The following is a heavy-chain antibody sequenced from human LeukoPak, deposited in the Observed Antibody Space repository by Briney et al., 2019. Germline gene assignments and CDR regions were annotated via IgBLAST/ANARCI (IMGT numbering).Heavy chain of an antibody. D-gene: IGHD3-22*01. CDR3: TTASYYYDTSGYYSSDY. J-gene: IGHJ4*02. CDR2: IKSKTDGGTT. Sequence: GGSLRLSCAASGFTISNAWITWVRQAPGKGLEWVGRIKSKTDGGTTDYAAPVKGRFTISRNDSKNTLHLQMNTLKTEDTAVYYCTTASYYYDTSGYYSSDYWGQGTLVTVSS. CDR1: GFTISNAW. V-gene: IGHV3-15*01.